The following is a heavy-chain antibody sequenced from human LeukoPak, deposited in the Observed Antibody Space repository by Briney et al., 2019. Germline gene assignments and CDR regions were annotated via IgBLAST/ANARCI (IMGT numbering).Heavy chain of an antibody. CDR3: AGFYGMDV. J-gene: IGHJ6*02. Sequence: GGSLRLSCAASGFMFSTYSMNWVRQAPGRGLEWVSYISSRGGGTTHYADSVKGRFTISRDNSKNTLYLQMNSLRAEDTAVYYCAGFYGMDVWGQGTTVTVSS. CDR1: GFMFSTYS. V-gene: IGHV3-48*01. CDR2: ISSRGGGTT.